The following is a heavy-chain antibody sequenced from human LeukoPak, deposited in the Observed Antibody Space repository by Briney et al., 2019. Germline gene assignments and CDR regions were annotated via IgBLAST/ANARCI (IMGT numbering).Heavy chain of an antibody. CDR2: ISYDGSNT. V-gene: IGHV3-30*03. J-gene: IGHJ4*02. CDR3: ARDPASGWQQLVYFDY. Sequence: GGSLRLSCAASGFTFSGYGMHRVRQAPGKGLDWVALISYDGSNTYYADSVKGRFTISRDNAKNSLYLQMNSLRAEDTAVYYCARDPASGWQQLVYFDYWGQGTLVTVSS. D-gene: IGHD6-13*01. CDR1: GFTFSGYG.